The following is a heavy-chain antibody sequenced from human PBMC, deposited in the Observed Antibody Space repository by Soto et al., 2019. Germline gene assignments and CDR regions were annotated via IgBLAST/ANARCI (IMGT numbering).Heavy chain of an antibody. CDR3: AKSEEKYQLLSIVYYYYGMDV. CDR1: GFTFSSYA. V-gene: IGHV3-23*01. CDR2: ISGSGGST. Sequence: GGSLRLSCAASGFTFSSYAMSWVRQAPGKGLEWVSAISGSGGSTYYADSVKGRFTISRDNSKNTLYLQMNSLRAEDTAVYYCAKSEEKYQLLSIVYYYYGMDVWGQGTTVTVSS. J-gene: IGHJ6*02. D-gene: IGHD2-2*01.